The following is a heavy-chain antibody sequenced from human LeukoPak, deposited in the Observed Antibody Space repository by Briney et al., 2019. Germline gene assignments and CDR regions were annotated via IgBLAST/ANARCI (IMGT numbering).Heavy chain of an antibody. Sequence: GGSLRPSCAASGFTFSIYSMIWVRQTPEKGLEWVSSISSSSTYIYYADSVKGRFTISRDNAQNSLYLHMNSLRAEDTSVYYCARGSGTGFYSQYYFDYWGQGTLVTVSS. D-gene: IGHD1-7*01. CDR1: GFTFSIYS. CDR2: ISSSSTYI. J-gene: IGHJ4*02. V-gene: IGHV3-21*01. CDR3: ARGSGTGFYSQYYFDY.